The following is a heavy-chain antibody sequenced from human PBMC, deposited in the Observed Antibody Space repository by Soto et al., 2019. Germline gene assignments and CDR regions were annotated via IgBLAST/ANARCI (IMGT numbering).Heavy chain of an antibody. Sequence: GGSLRLSCAASGFTFSSYAMSWVRQAPGKGLEWVSAISGSGGSTYYADSVKGRFTISRDNSKNTLYLQMNSLRAEDTAVYYCARAYWRSDYYYGMDVWGQGTTVTVSS. CDR2: ISGSGGST. J-gene: IGHJ6*02. V-gene: IGHV3-23*01. CDR1: GFTFSSYA. CDR3: ARAYWRSDYYYGMDV. D-gene: IGHD3-16*01.